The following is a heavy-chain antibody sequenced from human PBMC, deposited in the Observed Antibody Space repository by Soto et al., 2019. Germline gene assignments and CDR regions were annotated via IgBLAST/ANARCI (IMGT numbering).Heavy chain of an antibody. CDR2: ISAYNGNT. J-gene: IGHJ3*02. D-gene: IGHD3-10*01. Sequence: QVQLVQSGAEVKKPGASVKVSCKASGYTFTSYGISWVRQAPGQGLEWMGWISAYNGNTNYAQKLQGRVTMTTDTSTSTAYMELRSLRSDDTAVYYCARALDLLWFGELFPKGGAFDIWGQGTMVTVSS. V-gene: IGHV1-18*01. CDR3: ARALDLLWFGELFPKGGAFDI. CDR1: GYTFTSYG.